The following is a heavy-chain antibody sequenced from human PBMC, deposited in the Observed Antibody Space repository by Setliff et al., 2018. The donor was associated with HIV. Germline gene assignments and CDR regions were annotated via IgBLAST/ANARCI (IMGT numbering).Heavy chain of an antibody. D-gene: IGHD2-2*01. V-gene: IGHV3-30*02. Sequence: TGGSLRLSCAASGFSFSNYAMHWVRQAPGKGLEWVAFIRLDGSDKFYADSVKGRFTISRDNSKNTLFLQMNSLRSEDTAVYYCAKEDQRVTSVDYWGQGTPVTVSS. CDR2: IRLDGSDK. CDR1: GFSFSNYA. CDR3: AKEDQRVTSVDY. J-gene: IGHJ4*02.